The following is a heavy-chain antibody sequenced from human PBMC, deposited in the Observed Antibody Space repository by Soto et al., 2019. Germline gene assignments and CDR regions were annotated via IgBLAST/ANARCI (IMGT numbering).Heavy chain of an antibody. CDR3: AREDSTVTTRKYDY. J-gene: IGHJ4*02. V-gene: IGHV3-48*02. Sequence: GGSLRLSCAASGFTFSSYSMNWVRQAPGKGLEWVSYISSSSSTIYYADSVKGRFTISRDNAKNSLYLQMNSLRDEDTAVYYCAREDSTVTTRKYDYWGQGTLVTVSS. CDR1: GFTFSSYS. D-gene: IGHD4-17*01. CDR2: ISSSSSTI.